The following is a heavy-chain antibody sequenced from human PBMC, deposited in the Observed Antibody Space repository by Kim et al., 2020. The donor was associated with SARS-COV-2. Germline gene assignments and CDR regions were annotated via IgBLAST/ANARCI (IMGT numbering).Heavy chain of an antibody. CDR2: ISYDGGNK. V-gene: IGHV3-30*04. J-gene: IGHJ6*01. CDR1: GFTFRTYA. D-gene: IGHD2-2*01. Sequence: GGSLRLSCVASGFTFRTYAMHWVRQAPGKGLEWVAVISYDGGNKNYADSVKGRFTISRDNSKNTLYLHMNSLRAEDTAGYYCARDRCSSTSCNWLDYNYGMSVWGRWTTVAVAS. CDR3: ARDRCSSTSCNWLDYNYGMSV.